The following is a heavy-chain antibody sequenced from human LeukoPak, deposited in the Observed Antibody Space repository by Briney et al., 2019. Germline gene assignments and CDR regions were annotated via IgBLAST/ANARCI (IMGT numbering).Heavy chain of an antibody. V-gene: IGHV3-30-3*01. J-gene: IGHJ4*02. Sequence: PGGSLRLSCAASGFTFSSYAMHWVRQAPGKGLEWVAVISYDGSNKYYADSVKGRFTISRDNSKNTLYLQMNSLRAEDTAVYYCARAFGLRYSSVTGLYWGQGTLVTVSS. CDR3: ARAFGLRYSSVTGLY. CDR2: ISYDGSNK. D-gene: IGHD3-9*01. CDR1: GFTFSSYA.